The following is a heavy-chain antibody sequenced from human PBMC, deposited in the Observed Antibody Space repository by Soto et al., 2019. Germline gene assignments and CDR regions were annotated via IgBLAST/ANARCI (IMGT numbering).Heavy chain of an antibody. CDR1: GYPVTAYY. V-gene: IGHV1-2*02. CDR3: ARGGGVGVAGSAAFDM. J-gene: IGHJ3*02. D-gene: IGHD3-3*01. CDR2: INPATGAA. Sequence: QLHLVQSGAVVKKPGASVTVSCSASGYPVTAYYMHWVRQAPGRGLEWMGGINPATGAAKYTQTCQGRVTMTRGTSTSTVFMERSGPTSEDTAVFYCARGGGVGVAGSAAFDMWGQGTLVTVSS.